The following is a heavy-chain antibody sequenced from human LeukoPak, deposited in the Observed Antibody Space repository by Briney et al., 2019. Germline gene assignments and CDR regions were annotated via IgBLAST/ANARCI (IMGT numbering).Heavy chain of an antibody. V-gene: IGHV3-23*01. Sequence: PGGSLRLSCAASGFTFSSYAMSWVRQAPGKGLEWVSAISGSGGSTYYADSVKGRFTISRDNSKNTLYLQMNSLRAEDTAVYYCAKDFERLLWFGEGRDSPFDYWGQGTLVTVSS. J-gene: IGHJ4*02. CDR3: AKDFERLLWFGEGRDSPFDY. CDR1: GFTFSSYA. CDR2: ISGSGGST. D-gene: IGHD3-10*01.